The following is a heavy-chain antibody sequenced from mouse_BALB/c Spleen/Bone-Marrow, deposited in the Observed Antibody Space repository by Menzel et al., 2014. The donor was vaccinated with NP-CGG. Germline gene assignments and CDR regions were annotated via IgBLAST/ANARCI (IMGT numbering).Heavy chain of an antibody. CDR1: GFNIKDTY. D-gene: IGHD2-4*01. V-gene: IGHV14-3*02. J-gene: IGHJ2*01. CDR2: IDPANGNT. CDR3: ARDYDYFFDY. Sequence: EVQLQQSGAELVKPGASVKLSCTASGFNIKDTYMHWVKQRPEQGLEWIGWIDPANGNTKYDPSFQGKATITADTSSNTAYLQLSSLTSEDTAVYYCARDYDYFFDYWGQGTTLTVSS.